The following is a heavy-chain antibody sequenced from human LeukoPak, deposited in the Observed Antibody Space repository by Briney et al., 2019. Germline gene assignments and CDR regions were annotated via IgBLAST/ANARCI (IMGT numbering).Heavy chain of an antibody. J-gene: IGHJ6*03. V-gene: IGHV3-23*01. CDR2: ISGSGGST. Sequence: GGSLRLSCAASGFTFSSYAMSWVRQAPGKGLEWVSAISGSGGSTYYADSVKGRFTISRDNSKNTLYLQMNSLRAEDTAVYYCAKDDRSAAGPNAYYSYYYMDVWGKGTTVTISS. CDR3: AKDDRSAAGPNAYYSYYYMDV. D-gene: IGHD6-13*01. CDR1: GFTFSSYA.